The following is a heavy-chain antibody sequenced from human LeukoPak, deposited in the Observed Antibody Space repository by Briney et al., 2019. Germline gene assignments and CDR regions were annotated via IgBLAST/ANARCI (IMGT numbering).Heavy chain of an antibody. Sequence: SETLSLTCTVSGGSISSYYWSWIRQPPRKGLGWIGYIYYSGSTNYNPSLKSRVTISVDTSKTQFSLKLSSVTAADTAVYYCARDNHSSGWYHPYFDYWGQGTLVTVSS. V-gene: IGHV4-59*12. J-gene: IGHJ4*02. CDR1: GGSISSYY. D-gene: IGHD6-19*01. CDR3: ARDNHSSGWYHPYFDY. CDR2: IYYSGST.